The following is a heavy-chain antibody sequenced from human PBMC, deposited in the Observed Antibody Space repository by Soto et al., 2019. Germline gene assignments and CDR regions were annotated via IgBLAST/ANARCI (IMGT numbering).Heavy chain of an antibody. CDR1: GGSISSGGYY. J-gene: IGHJ4*02. V-gene: IGHV4-31*03. D-gene: IGHD5-12*01. CDR2: IYYSGST. CDR3: ARGTYDSGYYFDY. Sequence: QVQLQESGPGLVKPSQTLSLTCTVSGGSISSGGYYWSWIRQHPGKGLEWIGYIYYSGSTYYNPSLKGRVTISVDTSKNQFSLKLSSVTAADTAVYYCARGTYDSGYYFDYWGQGTLVTVSS.